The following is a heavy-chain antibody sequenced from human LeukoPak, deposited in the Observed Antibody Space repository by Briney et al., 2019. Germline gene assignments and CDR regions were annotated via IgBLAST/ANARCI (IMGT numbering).Heavy chain of an antibody. CDR3: ARGRSTGYPYYFEY. D-gene: IGHD5-12*01. CDR2: MNPNSGST. J-gene: IGHJ4*02. Sequence: ASVTVSFMSSVYTFTSYEINWVRQATGQGLEWMGWMNPNSGSTGYAQKFQGRVTITSNTSISTAYMDLSGLRSEDTAVYYCARGRSTGYPYYFEYWGQGTLVTVSS. CDR1: VYTFTSYE. V-gene: IGHV1-8*03.